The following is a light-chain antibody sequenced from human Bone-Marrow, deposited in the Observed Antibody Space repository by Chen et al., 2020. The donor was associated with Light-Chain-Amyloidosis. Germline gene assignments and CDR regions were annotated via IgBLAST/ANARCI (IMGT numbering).Light chain of an antibody. Sequence: SYVPTQPSSASVAPGQTATIACAGNNIGSTSVHWYQHTPGQAPLLVVYDDSDRPSGIPERLSGSNSGNTATLTISRVEAGDEADYYCQVWDRSSDRPVFGGWTKLTVL. CDR2: DDS. J-gene: IGLJ3*02. V-gene: IGLV3-21*02. CDR3: QVWDRSSDRPV. CDR1: NIGSTS.